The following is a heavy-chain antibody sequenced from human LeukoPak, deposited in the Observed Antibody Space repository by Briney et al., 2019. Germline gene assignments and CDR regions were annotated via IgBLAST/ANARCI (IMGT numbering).Heavy chain of an antibody. J-gene: IGHJ6*03. CDR3: TRAGGRCTDGLCYSYYYYFHMDV. Sequence: GGSLRLSCAASGFTFSSYDMHWVRQVKGKGLEWVSAIGTGGDAHYPGSVKGRFIISRENAKNSLYLQMDSLRAGDTAVYYCTRAGGRCTDGLCYSYYYYFHMDVWGKGTTVTVSS. CDR1: GFTFSSYD. CDR2: IGTGGDA. D-gene: IGHD2-8*01. V-gene: IGHV3-13*01.